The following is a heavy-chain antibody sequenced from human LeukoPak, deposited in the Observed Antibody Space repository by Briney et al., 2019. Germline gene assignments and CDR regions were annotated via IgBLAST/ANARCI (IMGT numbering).Heavy chain of an antibody. J-gene: IGHJ4*02. V-gene: IGHV1-2*02. Sequence: ASVKVSCKASGYTFTGYYMHWVRQAPGQGLEWMGWINPNSGGTNYAQKFQGRVTMTRDTSISTAYMELSRLRSDDTAVYYCARESYCSSTSCPPDYWGQGTLVTVSP. D-gene: IGHD2-2*01. CDR1: GYTFTGYY. CDR3: ARESYCSSTSCPPDY. CDR2: INPNSGGT.